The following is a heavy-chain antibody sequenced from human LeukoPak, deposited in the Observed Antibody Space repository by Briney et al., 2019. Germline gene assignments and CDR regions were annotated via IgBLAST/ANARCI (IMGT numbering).Heavy chain of an antibody. CDR3: ARSTYYYDSSGLYHFDY. CDR2: ISVYNGNT. V-gene: IGHV1-18*01. D-gene: IGHD3-22*01. J-gene: IGHJ4*02. CDR1: GYTFTSYG. Sequence: AAVKVSCKASGYTFTSYGINWVRQAPGQGREWMGWISVYNGNTNYAQKFQGRVTMTTNTSTNTAYMELRSLRSDDTAVYYCARSTYYYDSSGLYHFDYWGQGTLVTVSS.